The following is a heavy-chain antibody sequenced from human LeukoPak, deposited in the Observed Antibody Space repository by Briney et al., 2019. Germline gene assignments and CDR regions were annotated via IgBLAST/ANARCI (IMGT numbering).Heavy chain of an antibody. CDR1: GGSFSGYY. CDR2: INHSGST. V-gene: IGHV4-34*01. CDR3: ARLIAAVGTVY. J-gene: IGHJ4*02. Sequence: SETLSLTCAVYGGSFSGYYWSWIRQPPGKGLEWIGEINHSGSTNYNPSLKSRVTISVDTSKNQFSLKLSSVTAADTAVYYCARLIAAVGTVYWGQGTLVTVSS. D-gene: IGHD6-13*01.